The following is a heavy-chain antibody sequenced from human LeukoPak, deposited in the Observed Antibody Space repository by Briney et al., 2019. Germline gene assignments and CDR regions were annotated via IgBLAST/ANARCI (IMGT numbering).Heavy chain of an antibody. J-gene: IGHJ4*02. D-gene: IGHD2-21*02. Sequence: GGSLRLSCAASGFTFSSYGMHWVRQAPGKGLEWVAVISYDGSSKYYADSVKGQFTISRDNSKNTLYLQMNSLRAEDTAVYYCAKAIDVVVTASPIDYWGQGTLVTVSS. V-gene: IGHV3-30*18. CDR2: ISYDGSSK. CDR3: AKAIDVVVTASPIDY. CDR1: GFTFSSYG.